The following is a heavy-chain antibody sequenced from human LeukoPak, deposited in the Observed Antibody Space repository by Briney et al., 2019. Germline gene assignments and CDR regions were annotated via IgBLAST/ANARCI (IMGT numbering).Heavy chain of an antibody. V-gene: IGHV6-1*01. CDR3: ARRLTQYDCFDP. CDR2: TYYRSTWYN. J-gene: IGHJ5*02. Sequence: QTLSLTCAISGDSVSSNSVTWNWIRQSPSRGLEWLGRTYYRSTWYNDYAVSVRGRITVDPDTSKNQFSLHLNSVTPEDTAVYYCARRLTQYDCFDPWGQGILVTVSS. D-gene: IGHD2-2*01. CDR1: GDSVSSNSVT.